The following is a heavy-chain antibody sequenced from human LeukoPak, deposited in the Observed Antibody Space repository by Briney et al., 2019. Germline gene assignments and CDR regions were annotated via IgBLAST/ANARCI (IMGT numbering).Heavy chain of an antibody. CDR1: GYTFANYW. V-gene: IGHV5-51*01. CDR2: IFPGDSET. Sequence: GESLKISCKASGYTFANYWIGWVRQMPGKGLEYMGIIFPGDSETRYSPSFQGQVIISADKSISTAYLQWTSLTASDSAMYYCVRPAYYSQTSGFYPIYYFDFWGQGTLVTVSS. D-gene: IGHD3-22*01. J-gene: IGHJ4*02. CDR3: VRPAYYSQTSGFYPIYYFDF.